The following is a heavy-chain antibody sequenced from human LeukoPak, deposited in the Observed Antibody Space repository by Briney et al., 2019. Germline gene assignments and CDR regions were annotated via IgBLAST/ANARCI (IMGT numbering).Heavy chain of an antibody. CDR3: ARARPRVQLERQDRSGNWFDP. J-gene: IGHJ5*02. CDR2: INPNSGGT. V-gene: IGHV1-2*02. CDR1: GYTFTGYY. D-gene: IGHD1-1*01. Sequence: GASVKVSCKASGYTFTGYYMHWVRQAPGQGLEWMGWINPNSGGTNYAQKFQGRVTMTRDTSISTAYMELSRLRSDDTAVYYCARARPRVQLERQDRSGNWFDPWGQGTLVTVSS.